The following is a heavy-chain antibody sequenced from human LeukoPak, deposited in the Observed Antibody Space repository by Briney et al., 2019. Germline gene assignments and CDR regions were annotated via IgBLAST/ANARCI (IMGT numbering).Heavy chain of an antibody. CDR1: GFTFSSYG. J-gene: IGHJ4*02. Sequence: GGSLRLSCAASGFTFSSYGMTWVRQAPGKGLEWVSTISRSSISLFYAESVKGRFTISRDDAKNSVSLQMTSLRADDTAVYYCATDGAAWSRNYWSQGTLVTVSS. CDR2: ISRSSISL. V-gene: IGHV3-21*01. D-gene: IGHD4/OR15-4a*01. CDR3: ATDGAAWSRNY.